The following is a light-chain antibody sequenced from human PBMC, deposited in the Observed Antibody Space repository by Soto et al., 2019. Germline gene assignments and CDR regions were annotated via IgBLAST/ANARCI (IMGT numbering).Light chain of an antibody. V-gene: IGKV1-5*03. Sequence: DIQMTQSPPTLSASVGDRVTITCRASESISSWLAWYQQRPGKAPKLLIYKASSLANEVPSRFSGSGSGTEFTLAISSLQPDDIATYYCQQYNSYPWTFGQGTKVEIK. CDR1: ESISSW. J-gene: IGKJ1*01. CDR3: QQYNSYPWT. CDR2: KAS.